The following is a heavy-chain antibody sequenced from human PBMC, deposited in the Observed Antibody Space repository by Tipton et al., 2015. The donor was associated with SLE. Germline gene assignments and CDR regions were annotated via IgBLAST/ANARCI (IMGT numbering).Heavy chain of an antibody. Sequence: SLRLSCAASGFTVSSNYMSWVRQAPGKGLEWVSVIYSGGSTYYADSVKGRFNISRHNSKNTLYLQMNSLRAEDTAVYYCARAMSYYYYDSSDAFDIWGQGTMVTVSS. CDR3: ARAMSYYYYDSSDAFDI. V-gene: IGHV3-53*04. J-gene: IGHJ3*02. D-gene: IGHD3-22*01. CDR1: GFTVSSNY. CDR2: IYSGGST.